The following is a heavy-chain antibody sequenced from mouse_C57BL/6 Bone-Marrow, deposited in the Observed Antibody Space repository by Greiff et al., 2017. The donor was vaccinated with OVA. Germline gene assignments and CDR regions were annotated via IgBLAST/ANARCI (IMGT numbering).Heavy chain of an antibody. Sequence: QVQLQQSGAELVRPGTSVKMSCKASGYTFTNYWIGWAKQRPGHGLEWIGDIYPGGGYTNYNEKFKGKATLTADKSSSTAYMQFSSLTSEDSAIYYCARRMEYYGSSYWYFDVWGTGTTVTVSS. CDR1: GYTFTNYW. J-gene: IGHJ1*03. CDR2: IYPGGGYT. CDR3: ARRMEYYGSSYWYFDV. V-gene: IGHV1-63*01. D-gene: IGHD1-1*01.